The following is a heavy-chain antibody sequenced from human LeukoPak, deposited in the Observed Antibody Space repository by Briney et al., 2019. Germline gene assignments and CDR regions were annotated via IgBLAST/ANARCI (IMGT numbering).Heavy chain of an antibody. CDR2: IYYSGST. J-gene: IGHJ4*02. CDR1: GGSISSYY. V-gene: IGHV4-59*01. Sequence: PSETLSLTCTVSGGSISSYYWSWIRQPPGKGLEWIGYIYYSGSTNYNPSLKSRVTISVDTSKNQFSLKLSSVTAADTAVYYCARDQREDDYVWGSYRGTYYFDYWGQGTLVTVSS. D-gene: IGHD3-16*02. CDR3: ARDQREDDYVWGSYRGTYYFDY.